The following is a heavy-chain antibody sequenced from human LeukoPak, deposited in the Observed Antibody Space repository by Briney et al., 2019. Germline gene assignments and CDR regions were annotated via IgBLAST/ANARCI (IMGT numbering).Heavy chain of an antibody. Sequence: SETLSLTCTVSGGSISSGSYYWSWIRQPAGKGLEWIGRIYTSGSTNYNPSLKSRVTISVDTSKNQFSLKLSSVTAADTAVYYCARERKTLRLGELSPFDYWGQGTLVTVSS. CDR3: ARERKTLRLGELSPFDY. CDR1: GGSISSGSYY. D-gene: IGHD3-16*02. J-gene: IGHJ4*02. V-gene: IGHV4-61*02. CDR2: IYTSGST.